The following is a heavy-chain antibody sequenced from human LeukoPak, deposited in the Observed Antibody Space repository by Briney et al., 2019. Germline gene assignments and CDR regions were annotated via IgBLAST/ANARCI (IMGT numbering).Heavy chain of an antibody. J-gene: IGHJ4*02. V-gene: IGHV1-2*02. CDR2: INPNSGGT. CDR1: GYTFTGYY. Sequence: ASVKVSCKASGYTFTGYYMHWMRQAPGQGLEWMGWINPNSGGTNYAQKFQGRVTMTRDTSISTAYMELSRLRSDDTAVFYCARVYYYASGRLDSWGQGTLITVSS. D-gene: IGHD3-10*01. CDR3: ARVYYYASGRLDS.